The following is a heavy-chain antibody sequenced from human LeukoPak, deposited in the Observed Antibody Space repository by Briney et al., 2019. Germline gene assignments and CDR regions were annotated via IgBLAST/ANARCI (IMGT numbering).Heavy chain of an antibody. D-gene: IGHD6-6*01. CDR1: GGTFRSYV. J-gene: IGHJ3*02. CDR2: IIPIFGTA. V-gene: IGHV1-69*13. Sequence: GASVKVSCKASGGTFRSYVISWVRQAPGQGLEWMGGIIPIFGTANYAQKFQGRVTITADESTSTAYMELSSLRSEDTAVYYCARVIAAPGFAFDIWGQGTMVTVSS. CDR3: ARVIAAPGFAFDI.